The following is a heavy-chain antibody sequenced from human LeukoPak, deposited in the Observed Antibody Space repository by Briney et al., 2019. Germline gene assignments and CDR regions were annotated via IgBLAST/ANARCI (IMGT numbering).Heavy chain of an antibody. J-gene: IGHJ6*03. CDR2: ISSSSSYI. V-gene: IGHV3-21*01. D-gene: IGHD3-3*01. CDR1: GFTFSSYS. Sequence: GGSLRLSCAASGFTFSSYSMNWVRQAPGKGLEWVSSISSSSSYIYYADSVKGRFTISRDNAKNSLYLQMNSLRAEDTAVYYCASANDFWYPMDVWGKGTTVTVSS. CDR3: ASANDFWYPMDV.